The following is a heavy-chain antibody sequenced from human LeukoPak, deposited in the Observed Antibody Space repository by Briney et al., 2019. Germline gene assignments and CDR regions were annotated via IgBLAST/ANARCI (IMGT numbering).Heavy chain of an antibody. Sequence: GASVKVSCKASGYTFTGYHMHWVRQAPGQGLEWMVWINPNSGGTNYAQKFQGRVTMTRDTSISTAYMELSRLRSDDTAVYYCASALGYCTNGVCPGAALDYWGQGTLVTVSS. CDR2: INPNSGGT. D-gene: IGHD2-8*01. CDR1: GYTFTGYH. CDR3: ASALGYCTNGVCPGAALDY. V-gene: IGHV1-2*02. J-gene: IGHJ4*02.